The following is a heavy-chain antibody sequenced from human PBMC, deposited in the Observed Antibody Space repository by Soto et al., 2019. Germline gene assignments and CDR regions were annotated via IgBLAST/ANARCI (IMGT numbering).Heavy chain of an antibody. CDR1: GFTFSSYG. J-gene: IGHJ6*03. CDR2: ISYDGSNK. CDR3: ARDIVVVPGYMDV. Sequence: GGSLRLSCAASGFTFSSYGMHWVRQAPGKGLEWVAVISYDGSNKYYADSVKGRFTISRDNAKNSLYLQMNSLRAEDTAVYYCARDIVVVPGYMDVWGKGTTVTVSS. V-gene: IGHV3-30*03. D-gene: IGHD2-2*01.